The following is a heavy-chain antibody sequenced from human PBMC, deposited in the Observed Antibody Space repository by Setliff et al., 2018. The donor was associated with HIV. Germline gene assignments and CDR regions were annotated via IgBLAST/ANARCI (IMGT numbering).Heavy chain of an antibody. Sequence: PSETLSLTCTVSGGSISSRYWSWIRQPPGKGLEWIGSIYYSGSTNYNPSLKSRVTISVDTSKNQFSLKLSSVTAADTAVYYCARGSTDSSGYYRGYFDYWGQGTLVTVSS. CDR1: GGSISSRY. V-gene: IGHV4-59*11. D-gene: IGHD6-19*01. CDR3: ARGSTDSSGYYRGYFDY. CDR2: IYYSGST. J-gene: IGHJ4*02.